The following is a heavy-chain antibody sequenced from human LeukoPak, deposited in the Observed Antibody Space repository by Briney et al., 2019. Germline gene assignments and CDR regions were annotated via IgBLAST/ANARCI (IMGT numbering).Heavy chain of an antibody. D-gene: IGHD3-10*01. Sequence: GGSLRLSCAASGFTFSSYSMNWVRQAPGKGLEWVSYISSSSSTIYYADSVKGRFTISRDNAKNSLYLQMNSLRAEDTAVYYCARDGITEFILYYYGSERAFDIWGQGTMVTVSS. J-gene: IGHJ3*02. CDR2: ISSSSSTI. CDR3: ARDGITEFILYYYGSERAFDI. CDR1: GFTFSSYS. V-gene: IGHV3-48*04.